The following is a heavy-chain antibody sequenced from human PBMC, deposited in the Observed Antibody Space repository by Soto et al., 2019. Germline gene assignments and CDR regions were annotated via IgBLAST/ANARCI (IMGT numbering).Heavy chain of an antibody. J-gene: IGHJ4*02. Sequence: GGSLRLSCAASGFTFDDYTMHWVRQAPGKGLEWVSLISWDGDSTYYADSVKGRFTISRDNSKNSLYLQMNSLRTEDTALYYCAKEGDTFNWAYYFDYWGQGTLVTVSS. CDR3: AKEGDTFNWAYYFDY. CDR1: GFTFDDYT. CDR2: ISWDGDST. V-gene: IGHV3-43*01. D-gene: IGHD1-1*01.